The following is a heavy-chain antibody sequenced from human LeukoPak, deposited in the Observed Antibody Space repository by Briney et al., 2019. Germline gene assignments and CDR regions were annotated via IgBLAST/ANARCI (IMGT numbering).Heavy chain of an antibody. J-gene: IGHJ4*02. V-gene: IGHV4-39*01. CDR1: GGSISSSSTY. Sequence: PSETLSLTCTVSGGSISSSSTYWGWIRQPPGKGLEWIGSIYYSGNTYYNPSLKSRVTISVDTSKNQFSLKLSSVTAADTAVSYCARPGGYCSSTSCYIYFDYWGQGTLVTVSS. D-gene: IGHD2-2*02. CDR3: ARPGGYCSSTSCYIYFDY. CDR2: IYYSGNT.